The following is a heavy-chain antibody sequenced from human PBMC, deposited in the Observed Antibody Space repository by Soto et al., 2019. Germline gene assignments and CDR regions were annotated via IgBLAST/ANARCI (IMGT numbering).Heavy chain of an antibody. CDR3: AHYTTDTNFAV. CDR1: GFSLYTGGVG. J-gene: IGHJ6*04. Sequence: QITLKESSPTLVKPTQTLTLTCRFSGFSLYTGGVGVGWIRQPPGKALEWLALLYWDDTRRYNPSLKNTPTIAKDTSENQVVLTVTDMGPVDTGTYFCAHYTTDTNFAVWGKGATVTVSS. D-gene: IGHD1-1*01. CDR2: LYWDDTR. V-gene: IGHV2-5*02.